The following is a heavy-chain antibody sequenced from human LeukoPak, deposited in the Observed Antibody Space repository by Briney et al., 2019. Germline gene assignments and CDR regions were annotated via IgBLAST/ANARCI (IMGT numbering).Heavy chain of an antibody. CDR1: GFTFDDYG. CDR2: INWNGGST. CDR3: ASSGGDSNDWYYFDY. V-gene: IGHV3-20*04. D-gene: IGHD6-13*01. J-gene: IGHJ4*02. Sequence: GGSLRLSCAASGFTFDDYGMSWVRQAPGKGLEWVSGINWNGGSTGYADSVKGRFTISRDYAKNSLYLQMNSLRAEDTALYYCASSGGDSNDWYYFDYWGQGTLVTVSS.